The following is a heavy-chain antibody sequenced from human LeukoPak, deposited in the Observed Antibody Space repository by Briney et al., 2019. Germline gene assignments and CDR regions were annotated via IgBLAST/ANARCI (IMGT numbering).Heavy chain of an antibody. J-gene: IGHJ5*02. V-gene: IGHV4-59*01. D-gene: IGHD3-22*01. CDR1: GGSISSYY. Sequence: SETLSLTCTVSGGSISSYYWSWIRQPPGKGLEWIGYIYYSGSTNYNPSLKSRVTISVDTSKNQFSLKLSSVTAADTAVYYCARAHAANYYDSSGYHWFDPWGQGTLVTVSS. CDR2: IYYSGST. CDR3: ARAHAANYYDSSGYHWFDP.